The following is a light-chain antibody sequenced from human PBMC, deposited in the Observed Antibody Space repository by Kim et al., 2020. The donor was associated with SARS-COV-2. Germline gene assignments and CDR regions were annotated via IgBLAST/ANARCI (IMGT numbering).Light chain of an antibody. Sequence: DIQMTQSPSSLSASVGDRVTITCRAGQTIGNYLNWYQQKLGKAPKVLIYTASSLQSGVPSRFSGSGSGTDFTLTISSLQPEDFATYYCQQSYTIPITFGQGTRLEIK. J-gene: IGKJ5*01. V-gene: IGKV1-39*01. CDR3: QQSYTIPIT. CDR1: QTIGNY. CDR2: TAS.